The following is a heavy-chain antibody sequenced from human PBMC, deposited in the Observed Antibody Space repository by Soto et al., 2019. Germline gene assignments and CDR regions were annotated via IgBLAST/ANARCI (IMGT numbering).Heavy chain of an antibody. CDR1: GGSISSGDYS. D-gene: IGHD4-4*01. V-gene: IGHV4-30-2*01. CDR2: IYHSGST. J-gene: IGHJ4*02. CDR3: ARAGSNYVYFDY. Sequence: TLSLTCAVAGGSISSGDYSWSWIRQPPGKGLEWIGYIYHSGSTYYNPSLKSRVTISVDRSKNQFSLKLSSVTAADTAVYYCARAGSNYVYFDYWGQGTLVTVSS.